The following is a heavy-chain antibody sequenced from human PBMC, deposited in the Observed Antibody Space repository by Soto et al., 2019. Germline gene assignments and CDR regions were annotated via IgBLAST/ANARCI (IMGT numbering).Heavy chain of an antibody. V-gene: IGHV4-34*01. Sequence: SETLSLTCAVYGGSFSGYYWSWIRQPPGKGLEWIGEINHSGSTNYNPSLKSRVTISADTSKNQFSLKLSSVTAADTAVYYCASIAARDHYYYYMDVWGKGTTVTVSS. D-gene: IGHD2-21*01. CDR1: GGSFSGYY. CDR3: ASIAARDHYYYYMDV. J-gene: IGHJ6*03. CDR2: INHSGST.